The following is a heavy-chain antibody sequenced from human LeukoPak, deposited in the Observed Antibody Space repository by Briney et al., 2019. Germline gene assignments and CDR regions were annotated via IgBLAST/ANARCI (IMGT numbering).Heavy chain of an antibody. J-gene: IGHJ4*02. CDR1: GFTSSSYS. CDR2: ISSSSSYI. CDR3: AKDRLLDGYNPYFDY. Sequence: GGSLRLSCAASGFTSSSYSMNWVRQAPGKGLEWVSSISSSSSYIYYADSVKGRFTISRDNSKNTLYLQMNSLRAEDTAVYYCAKDRLLDGYNPYFDYWGQGTLVTVSS. V-gene: IGHV3-21*01. D-gene: IGHD5-24*01.